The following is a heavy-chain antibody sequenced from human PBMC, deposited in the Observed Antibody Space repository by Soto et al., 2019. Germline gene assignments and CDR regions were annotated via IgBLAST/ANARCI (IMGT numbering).Heavy chain of an antibody. CDR1: GGSVSGGSYY. CDR3: SSDVDFGEEDV. V-gene: IGHV4-61*01. CDR2: IYFSGRT. J-gene: IGHJ6*02. Sequence: QVQLQESGPGLVKPSETLSLTCTVSGGSVSGGSYYWNWIRQPPGKGLKWIGYIYFSGRTNYNPSLKSRVTMSIYMSKNQFSLKLTSATAADTAVYYCSSDVDFGEEDVLGPGTTVTVSS. D-gene: IGHD4-17*01.